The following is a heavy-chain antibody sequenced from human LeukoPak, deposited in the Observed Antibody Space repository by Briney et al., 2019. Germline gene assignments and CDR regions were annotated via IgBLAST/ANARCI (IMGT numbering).Heavy chain of an antibody. CDR3: ARVHTVVTPFDS. V-gene: IGHV3-48*03. Sequence: GGSLRLSCAASGFIFSSYEMNWVRQAPGKGLEWVSFISYSGNSVYYADSVKGRFTISRDNARNSLHLQMNSLRAEDTAVYYCARVHTVVTPFDSWGQGTRVTVSS. CDR2: ISYSGNSV. CDR1: GFIFSSYE. J-gene: IGHJ4*02. D-gene: IGHD4-23*01.